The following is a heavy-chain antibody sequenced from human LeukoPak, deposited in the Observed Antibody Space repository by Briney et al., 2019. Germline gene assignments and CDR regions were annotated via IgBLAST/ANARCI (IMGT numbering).Heavy chain of an antibody. V-gene: IGHV4-34*01. Sequence: SETLSLTCAVYGGSFSGYYWSWIRQPPGKGLEWIGEINHSGSTNYNPSLKSRVTISVDRSKNQFSLKLSSVTAADTAVYYCARDIAAAGTDVFDPWGQGTLVTVSS. D-gene: IGHD6-13*01. CDR3: ARDIAAAGTDVFDP. CDR1: GGSFSGYY. CDR2: INHSGST. J-gene: IGHJ5*02.